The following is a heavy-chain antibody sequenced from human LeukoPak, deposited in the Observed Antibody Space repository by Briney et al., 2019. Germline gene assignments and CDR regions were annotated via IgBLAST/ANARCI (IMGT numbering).Heavy chain of an antibody. Sequence: ASVKVSCKASGYTFTSYGISWVRQAPGQGLEWMGWISAYNGNTNYAQKLQGRVTMTTDTSTSTAYMELSSLRSEDTAVYYCARDSKGGVFSPSSFDYWGQGTLVTVSS. V-gene: IGHV1-18*01. CDR1: GYTFTSYG. J-gene: IGHJ4*02. CDR2: ISAYNGNT. D-gene: IGHD3-16*01. CDR3: ARDSKGGVFSPSSFDY.